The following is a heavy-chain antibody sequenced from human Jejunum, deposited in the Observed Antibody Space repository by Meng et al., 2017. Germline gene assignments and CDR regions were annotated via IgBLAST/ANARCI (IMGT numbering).Heavy chain of an antibody. D-gene: IGHD3-10*01. CDR3: AHRGSGSYYHYYFDY. CDR1: GFSLSSSGVG. V-gene: IGHV2-5*01. Sequence: SGPTLVKPTQTLTLTCTFSGFSLSSSGVGVGWIRQPPGKAPEWLALIFWNDDKRYRPSLKSRLTITKDTSNNQVVLTMTNMDPEDTATYYCAHRGSGSYYHYYFDYWGQGTLVTVSS. J-gene: IGHJ4*02. CDR2: IFWNDDK.